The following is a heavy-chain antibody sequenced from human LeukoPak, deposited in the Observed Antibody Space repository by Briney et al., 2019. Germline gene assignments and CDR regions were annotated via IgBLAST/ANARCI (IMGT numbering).Heavy chain of an antibody. CDR3: ARSAGPVTLVVVATQPHHYYMDV. Sequence: SVKVSCKASGGTLSGYAFSWVRRAPGQGLEWLGGIIPIFGTANSAQKFQGRVTMTADESTRTAYMELSSLRSEDTAMYCCARSAGPVTLVVVATQPHHYYMDVWGKGSTVTVSS. CDR2: IIPIFGTA. D-gene: IGHD2-15*01. CDR1: GGTLSGYA. J-gene: IGHJ6*03. V-gene: IGHV1-69*13.